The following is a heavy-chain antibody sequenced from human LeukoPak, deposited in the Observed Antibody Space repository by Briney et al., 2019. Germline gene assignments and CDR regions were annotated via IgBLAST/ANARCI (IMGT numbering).Heavy chain of an antibody. D-gene: IGHD4-17*01. CDR3: ARLGDYVFKD. Sequence: SETLTLTCTVSGGSIRSRSIYWGWIRQPPGKGLEWIGSLYYSGNTNYSPPLKRRVSMSLDTSKNQFSLNLSSVTAADTAVYYCARLGDYVFKDWGQGTLVTVSS. V-gene: IGHV4-39*01. J-gene: IGHJ4*02. CDR2: LYYSGNT. CDR1: GGSIRSRSIY.